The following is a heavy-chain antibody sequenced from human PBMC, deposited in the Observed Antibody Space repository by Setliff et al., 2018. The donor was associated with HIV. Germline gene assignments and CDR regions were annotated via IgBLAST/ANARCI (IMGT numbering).Heavy chain of an antibody. V-gene: IGHV3-7*01. CDR1: GFSFSTYW. D-gene: IGHD6-19*01. J-gene: IGHJ4*02. CDR2: IKQRGCEK. CDR3: AGGVWGIAVAGTGGY. Sequence: GGSLRLSCVASGFSFSTYWMSWVRQAPGKGMEWVANIKQRGCEKYYVDSLKGRFTISRDNAKNSLYLQMNSLRAEDTAVYYCAGGVWGIAVAGTGGYWGQGTLVTVSS.